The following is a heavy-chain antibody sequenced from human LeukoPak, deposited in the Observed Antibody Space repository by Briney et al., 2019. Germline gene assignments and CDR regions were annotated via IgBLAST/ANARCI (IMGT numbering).Heavy chain of an antibody. J-gene: IGHJ4*02. D-gene: IGHD5-12*01. CDR3: AREGYSGYPFDY. Sequence: PGGSLRLSCAASGFTFSSYWMHWVRQAPGKGLVWVSRINSDGSSTSYADSVKGRFTISRDNAKNTLYLQMNSLRAEDTAVYYCAREGYSGYPFDYWGQGTLVTVSS. V-gene: IGHV3-74*01. CDR1: GFTFSSYW. CDR2: INSDGSST.